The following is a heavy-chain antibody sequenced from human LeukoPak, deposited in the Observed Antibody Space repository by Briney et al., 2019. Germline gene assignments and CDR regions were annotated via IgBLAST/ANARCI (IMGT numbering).Heavy chain of an antibody. D-gene: IGHD7-27*01. CDR2: IDYSGST. CDR3: ARAFPGEGYYYGMDV. CDR1: GGSIRSYY. Sequence: SETLSLTCTVSGGSIRSYYWSWIRQPPGKALEWIGYIDYSGSTNDNPSLKSRVTISVDTSKSQFSLKLTSVTAADTAVYYCARAFPGEGYYYGMDVWGQGITVTVSS. J-gene: IGHJ6*02. V-gene: IGHV4-59*08.